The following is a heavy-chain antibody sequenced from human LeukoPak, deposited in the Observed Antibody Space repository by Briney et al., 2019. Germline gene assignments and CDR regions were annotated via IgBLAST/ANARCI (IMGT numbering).Heavy chain of an antibody. CDR1: GGSISSYY. CDR2: IYTSGST. Sequence: PSETLSLTCTVSGGSISSYYWSWVRQPAGKGLEWIGRIYTSGSTNYNPSLKNRVTMSVDTSKNQFSLKLSSVTAADTAVYYCASTTYYYDSSGYYFLDYWGQGTLVTVSS. V-gene: IGHV4-4*07. J-gene: IGHJ4*02. CDR3: ASTTYYYDSSGYYFLDY. D-gene: IGHD3-22*01.